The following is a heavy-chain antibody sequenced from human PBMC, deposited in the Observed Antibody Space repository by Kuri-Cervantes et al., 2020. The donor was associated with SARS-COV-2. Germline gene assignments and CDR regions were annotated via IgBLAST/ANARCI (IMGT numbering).Heavy chain of an antibody. CDR1: GFTVSSNE. CDR2: ISGGST. D-gene: IGHD6-13*01. V-gene: IGHV3-38-3*01. J-gene: IGHJ4*02. Sequence: GGSLRLSCAASGFTVSSNEMSWVRQAPGKGLEWVSSISGGSTYYADSRKGRFTISRDNSKNTLYLQMNSLRAEDTAVYYCAREGVIAAESFDYWGQGTLVTVSS. CDR3: AREGVIAAESFDY.